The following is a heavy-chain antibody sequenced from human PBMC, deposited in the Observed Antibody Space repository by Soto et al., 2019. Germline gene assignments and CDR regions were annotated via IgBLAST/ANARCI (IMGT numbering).Heavy chain of an antibody. Sequence: EVQLVESGGGLVQPGGSLRLSCAASGFTFSNYWVHWVRQAPGKGLMWVSRINSDGTTINYADSVEGRFTISRDNAKNTLFLQMHSLRVEDTAVYYCARAGWYRFDYWGQGTLVTVSS. D-gene: IGHD6-19*01. CDR3: ARAGWYRFDY. CDR1: GFTFSNYW. V-gene: IGHV3-74*01. CDR2: INSDGTTI. J-gene: IGHJ4*02.